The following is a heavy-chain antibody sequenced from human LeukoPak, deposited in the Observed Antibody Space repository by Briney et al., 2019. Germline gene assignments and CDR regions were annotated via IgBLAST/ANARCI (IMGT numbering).Heavy chain of an antibody. CDR1: GFTFSNYA. J-gene: IGHJ4*02. CDR2: IGDSGDTT. V-gene: IGHV3-23*01. D-gene: IGHD4-23*01. Sequence: GGSLRLSCAASGFTFSNYAMSWVRQAPGKGLEWVSGIGDSGDTTYYADSVKGRFSISRDNSKNTLFLQMSSLRTEDTAVYYCARDLDYGGNGGYWGQGTLVTVSS. CDR3: ARDLDYGGNGGY.